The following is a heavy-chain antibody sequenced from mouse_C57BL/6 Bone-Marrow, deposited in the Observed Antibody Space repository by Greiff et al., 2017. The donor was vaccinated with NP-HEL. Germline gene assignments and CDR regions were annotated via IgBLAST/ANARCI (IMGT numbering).Heavy chain of an antibody. J-gene: IGHJ2*01. CDR1: GYAFSSSW. CDR2: IYPGDGDT. V-gene: IGHV1-82*01. D-gene: IGHD1-1*01. Sequence: VQLQQSGPELVKPGASVKISCKASGYAFSSSWMNWVKQRPGKGLEWIGRIYPGDGDTNYNGKFKGKATLTADKSSRTAYMQLSSLTSEDSAVYFCARGGIHYYGSSYNYWGQGTTLTVSS. CDR3: ARGGIHYYGSSYNY.